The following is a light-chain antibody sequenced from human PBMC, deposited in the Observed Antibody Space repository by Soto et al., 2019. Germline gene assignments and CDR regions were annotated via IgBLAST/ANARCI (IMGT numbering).Light chain of an antibody. Sequence: SVLTQPASVSGSPGQSITISCAGTSSDIGAYKYVSWYQQHPGKAPTLVIYDVSNRPSGVSNRFSGSKSGNTASLTISGLQPEDEAVYYCSSYTVSRTYVFGTGTKVTVL. CDR1: SSDIGAYKY. CDR3: SSYTVSRTYV. V-gene: IGLV2-14*01. J-gene: IGLJ1*01. CDR2: DVS.